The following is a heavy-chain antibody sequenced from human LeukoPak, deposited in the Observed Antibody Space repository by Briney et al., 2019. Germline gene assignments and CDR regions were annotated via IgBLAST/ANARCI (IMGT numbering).Heavy chain of an antibody. J-gene: IGHJ4*02. CDR2: IYHSGST. CDR1: VYSISSGYY. CDR3: ARDHGDPDSIGYYFDY. V-gene: IGHV4-38-2*02. D-gene: IGHD3-22*01. Sequence: SETLSLTCTVSVYSISSGYYWGWIRQPPGKGLERIGEIYHSGSTNYNPSLKSRVAISVDKSKNQFSLKLSSVTAADTAVYYCARDHGDPDSIGYYFDYWGQGTLVTVSS.